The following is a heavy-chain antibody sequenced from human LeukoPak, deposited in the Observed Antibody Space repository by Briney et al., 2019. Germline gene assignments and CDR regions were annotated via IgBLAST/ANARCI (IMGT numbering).Heavy chain of an antibody. CDR1: GGSISSYY. Sequence: SETLSLTCTVSGGSISSYYWSWIRQPPGKGLEWIGYIYYTGSTNYNPSLKSRVTILVDTSKNQFSLKLSSVTAADTAVYYCARFYYDSRYYFDYWGQGTLVTVSS. J-gene: IGHJ4*02. CDR3: ARFYYDSRYYFDY. CDR2: IYYTGST. V-gene: IGHV4-59*01. D-gene: IGHD3-16*01.